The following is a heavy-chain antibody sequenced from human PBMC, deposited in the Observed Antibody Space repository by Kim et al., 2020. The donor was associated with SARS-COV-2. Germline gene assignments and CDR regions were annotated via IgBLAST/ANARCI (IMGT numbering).Heavy chain of an antibody. CDR2: ISYDGSNK. CDR1: GFTFSSYA. J-gene: IGHJ6*02. D-gene: IGHD3-10*01. CDR3: ARTQHSHYYGSGAHLPPHGMDV. V-gene: IGHV3-30*04. Sequence: GGSLRLSCAASGFTFSSYAMHWVRQAPGKGLEWVAVISYDGSNKYYADSVKGRFTISRDNSKNTLYLQMNSLRAEDTAVYYCARTQHSHYYGSGAHLPPHGMDVWGQGTTVTVSS.